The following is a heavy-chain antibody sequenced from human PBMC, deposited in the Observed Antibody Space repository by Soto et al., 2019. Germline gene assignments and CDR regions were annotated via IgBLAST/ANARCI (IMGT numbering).Heavy chain of an antibody. V-gene: IGHV4-31*03. D-gene: IGHD3-10*01. CDR2: IYYSGST. J-gene: IGHJ6*04. CDR3: AREGPYYGYLDV. CDR1: GGSISSGGYH. Sequence: SETLSLTCPVSGGSISSGGYHWSWIRQHPGKGLEWIGYIYYSGSTYYNPSLKSRVTISVDTSKNQFSLKLSSVTAADTAVYYCAREGPYYGYLDVWGKGTTVTVSS.